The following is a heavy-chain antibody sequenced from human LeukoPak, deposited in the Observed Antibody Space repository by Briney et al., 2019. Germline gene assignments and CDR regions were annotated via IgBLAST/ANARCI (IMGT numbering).Heavy chain of an antibody. Sequence: PGGSLRLSCAAPGFTFSSYEMNWVRQAPGKGLEWVSYISSSGSTIYYADSVKGRFTISRDNSKNTLYLQMNSLRAEDTAVYYCAKELGYCSSTSCYRGFANPFDYWGQGTLVTVSS. V-gene: IGHV3-48*03. CDR1: GFTFSSYE. D-gene: IGHD2-2*02. CDR3: AKELGYCSSTSCYRGFANPFDY. J-gene: IGHJ4*02. CDR2: ISSSGSTI.